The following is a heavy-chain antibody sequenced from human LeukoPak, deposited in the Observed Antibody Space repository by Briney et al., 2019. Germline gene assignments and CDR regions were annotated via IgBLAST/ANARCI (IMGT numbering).Heavy chain of an antibody. CDR1: GGSISSGSYY. V-gene: IGHV4-61*02. Sequence: TLSLTCTVSGGSISSGSYYWSWIRQPAGKGLEWIGRIYTSGSTNYNPSLKSRVTISVHTSKNQFSLKLSSVTAADTAVYYCARDGPYSSSHDYWGQGTLVTVSS. J-gene: IGHJ4*02. CDR2: IYTSGST. D-gene: IGHD6-6*01. CDR3: ARDGPYSSSHDY.